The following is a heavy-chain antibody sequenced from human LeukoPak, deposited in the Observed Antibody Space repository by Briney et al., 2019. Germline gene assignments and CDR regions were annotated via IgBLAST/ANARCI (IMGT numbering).Heavy chain of an antibody. CDR3: ARADPIAVAGSFAFDI. CDR2: INHSGSA. D-gene: IGHD6-19*01. Sequence: PSETLSLTCAVYGGSFSGYYWSWIRQPPGKGLEWIGEINHSGSANYNPSLKSRVTISVDTSKNQFSLKLSPVTAADTAVYYCARADPIAVAGSFAFDIWGQGTMVTVSS. CDR1: GGSFSGYY. V-gene: IGHV4-34*01. J-gene: IGHJ3*02.